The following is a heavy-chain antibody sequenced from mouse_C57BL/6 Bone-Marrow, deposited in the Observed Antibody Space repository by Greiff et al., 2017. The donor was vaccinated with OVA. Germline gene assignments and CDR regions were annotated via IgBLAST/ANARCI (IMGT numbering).Heavy chain of an antibody. CDR3: ARGATMVTTRVMDY. Sequence: VQLQQPGAELVKPGASVKMSCKASGYTFTSYWITWVKQRPGQGLEWIGDIYPGSGSTNYNEKFKSKATLTVDTSSSTAYMQLSSLTSEDSAVYYCARGATMVTTRVMDYWGQGTSVTVSS. CDR2: IYPGSGST. J-gene: IGHJ4*01. V-gene: IGHV1-55*01. CDR1: GYTFTSYW. D-gene: IGHD2-2*01.